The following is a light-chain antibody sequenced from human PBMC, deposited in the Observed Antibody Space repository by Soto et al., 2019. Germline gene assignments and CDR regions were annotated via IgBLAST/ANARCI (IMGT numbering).Light chain of an antibody. CDR3: AAWDDSLSGPYV. J-gene: IGLJ1*01. CDR2: DVN. Sequence: QSVLTQPASVSGSPLQSITISCTGTSSDVGGYNYVSWYQQHPGKAPKLMISDVNNRPSGVPNRFSGSKSGTSASLAICGLRSEDEADYYCAAWDDSLSGPYVFGTGTKVTVL. CDR1: SSDVGGYNY. V-gene: IGLV2-14*01.